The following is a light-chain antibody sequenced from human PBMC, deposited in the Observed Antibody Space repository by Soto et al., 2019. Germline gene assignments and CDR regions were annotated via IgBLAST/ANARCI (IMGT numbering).Light chain of an antibody. CDR2: KAS. CDR3: QQYNSYSRT. CDR1: QSISSW. Sequence: DIQMTQSPSTLSASVGDRVTITCRASQSISSWLAWYQQKPGKAPNLLIYKASSFESGVPSRFSGSGSGTEFTLTISSLQPDDFATYYCQQYNSYSRTFGQGTKLEIK. V-gene: IGKV1-5*03. J-gene: IGKJ2*01.